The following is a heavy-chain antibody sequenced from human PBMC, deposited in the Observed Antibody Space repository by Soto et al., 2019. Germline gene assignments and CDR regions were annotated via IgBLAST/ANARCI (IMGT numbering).Heavy chain of an antibody. J-gene: IGHJ4*02. Sequence: QVQLQESGPGLVKPSETLSLTCTVSGGSISSYYWSWIRQPPGKGLEWIGYIYYSGSTNYNPSLKIRVTISVDKSKNQFSLKLSSVTAADTAVYYCARDSEGYSDGLNYFDYRGQGTLVTVSS. CDR2: IYYSGST. CDR3: ARDSEGYSDGLNYFDY. V-gene: IGHV4-59*01. D-gene: IGHD5-18*01. CDR1: GGSISSYY.